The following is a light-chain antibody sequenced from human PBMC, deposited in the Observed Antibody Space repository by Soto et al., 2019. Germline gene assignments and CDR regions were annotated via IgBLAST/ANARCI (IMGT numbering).Light chain of an antibody. CDR2: ASS. CDR3: QHDPTYPYT. V-gene: IGKV1D-16*01. CDR1: QGISSW. Sequence: DIQMTQSPSSLSASVGDRVTITRRASQGISSWLAWYQQKPEKAPKSLIYASSNLRSGVPSRFSGSGFGTQCTLTISSLQPEDFATYYCQHDPTYPYTFGQGTKLEI. J-gene: IGKJ2*01.